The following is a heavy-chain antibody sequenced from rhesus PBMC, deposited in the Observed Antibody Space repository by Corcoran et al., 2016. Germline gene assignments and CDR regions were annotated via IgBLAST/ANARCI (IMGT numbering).Heavy chain of an antibody. CDR3: ARRPTHHEYFDF. CDR1: WFSLRTSGLG. J-gene: IGHJ1*01. CDR2: LYWDEYK. V-gene: IGHV2-174*01. Sequence: QVTLKESGPTLVKPTQTLTLTCTFSWFSLRTSGLGVGWLRQPPGKALEWLAHLYWDEYKYYSTSLKSRLTIYKDTSKNQVVLRMTNMDPVDTATYYCARRPTHHEYFDFWGQGALITVSS. D-gene: IGHD2-39*02.